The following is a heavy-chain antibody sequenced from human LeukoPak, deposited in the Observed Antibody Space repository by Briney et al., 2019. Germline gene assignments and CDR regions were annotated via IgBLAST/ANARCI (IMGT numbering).Heavy chain of an antibody. Sequence: KPSETLSLTCTVSGDSISPYYWSWIRQPPGKGLEWIGYIYYSGSTNYNPSLKSRVTISVDTSKNQFSLKLSSVTAADTAVYYCARSFRGYSGYGPGYFQHWGQGTLVTVSS. CDR1: GDSISPYY. CDR2: IYYSGST. D-gene: IGHD5-12*01. CDR3: ARSFRGYSGYGPGYFQH. J-gene: IGHJ1*01. V-gene: IGHV4-59*01.